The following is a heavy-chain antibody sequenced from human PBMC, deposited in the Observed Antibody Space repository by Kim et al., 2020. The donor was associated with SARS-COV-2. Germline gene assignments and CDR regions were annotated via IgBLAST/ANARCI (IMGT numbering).Heavy chain of an antibody. Sequence: GGSLRLSCAASGFTFSSYGMHWVRQAPGKGLEWVAVIWYDGSNKYYADSVKGRFTISRDNSKNTLYLQMNSLRAEDTAVYYCARGPLVRHLGELFPDNWGQGTLVSVSS. J-gene: IGHJ4*02. CDR3: ARGPLVRHLGELFPDN. V-gene: IGHV3-33*01. D-gene: IGHD3-16*01. CDR2: IWYDGSNK. CDR1: GFTFSSYG.